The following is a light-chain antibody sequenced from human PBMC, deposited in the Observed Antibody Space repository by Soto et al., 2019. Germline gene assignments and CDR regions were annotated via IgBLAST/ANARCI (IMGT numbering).Light chain of an antibody. CDR1: SSDVGGYNY. Sequence: QSALTQPPSVSGSPGQSITISCTGTSSDVGGYNYVSWYQQHPGKAPKLIIYDVGNRPSGVSNRFSGSKSGNTASLTISGLQAEDESDYYCSSYSSSSTSYVVFAGGTKRTVL. CDR2: DVG. V-gene: IGLV2-14*01. CDR3: SSYSSSSTSYVV. J-gene: IGLJ2*01.